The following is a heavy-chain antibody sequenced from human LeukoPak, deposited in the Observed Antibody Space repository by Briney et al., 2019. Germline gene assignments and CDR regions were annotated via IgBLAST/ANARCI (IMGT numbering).Heavy chain of an antibody. CDR2: IYYSGST. J-gene: IGHJ4*02. Sequence: SETLSLTCTVSGGSIGSYYWSWIRQPPGKGLEWIGYIYYSGSTNYNPSLKSRVTISVDTSKNQFSLKLSSVTAADTAVYYCARVGLAVAGTVFDYWGQGTLVTVSS. CDR1: GGSIGSYY. V-gene: IGHV4-59*08. CDR3: ARVGLAVAGTVFDY. D-gene: IGHD6-19*01.